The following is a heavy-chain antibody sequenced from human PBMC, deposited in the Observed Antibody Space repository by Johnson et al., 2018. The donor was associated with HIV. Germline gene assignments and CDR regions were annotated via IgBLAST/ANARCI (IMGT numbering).Heavy chain of an antibody. CDR3: TTVGGILGTYAFDI. V-gene: IGHV3-15*01. CDR1: GFTFSNYA. J-gene: IGHJ3*02. CDR2: IKSKTDGGTT. Sequence: VQLVESGGGVVPPGRSLRLSCAAPGFTFSNYAMSWVRQAPGKGLEWVGRIKSKTDGGTTDYAAPVKGRFTISRDDSKNTLYLQMNSLKTEDTALYYCTTVGGILGTYAFDIWGQGTMVTVSS. D-gene: IGHD2-8*02.